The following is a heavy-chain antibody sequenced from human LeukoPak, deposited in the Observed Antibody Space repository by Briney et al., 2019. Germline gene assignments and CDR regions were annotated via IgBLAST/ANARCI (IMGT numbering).Heavy chain of an antibody. D-gene: IGHD3-10*01. CDR3: ARPGESGSFVY. J-gene: IGHJ4*02. CDR2: ISYDGSNK. V-gene: IGHV3-30*04. CDR1: GFTFSSYA. Sequence: GGSLRLSCAASGFTFSSYAMHWVRQAPGKGLEWVAVISYDGSNKYYADSVKGRFTISRDNSKNTLYLQVNSLRAEDTAVYYCARPGESGSFVYWGQGTLVTVSS.